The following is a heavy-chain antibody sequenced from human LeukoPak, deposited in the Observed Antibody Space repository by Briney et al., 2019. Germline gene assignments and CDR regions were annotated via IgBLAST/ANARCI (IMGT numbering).Heavy chain of an antibody. V-gene: IGHV4-61*02. CDR2: IYTSGST. CDR3: ARVDTAMANRDY. Sequence: SETLSLTCTVSGGSISSGSYYWSWIRQPAGKGLEWIGRIYTSGSTNYNPSLKSRVTISVDTSKNQFSLKLSSVTAADTAVYYCARVDTAMANRDYWGQGTLVTVSS. D-gene: IGHD5-18*01. J-gene: IGHJ4*02. CDR1: GGSISSGSYY.